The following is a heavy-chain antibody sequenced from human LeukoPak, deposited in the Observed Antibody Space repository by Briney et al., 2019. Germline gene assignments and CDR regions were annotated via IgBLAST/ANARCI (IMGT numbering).Heavy chain of an antibody. J-gene: IGHJ4*02. Sequence: PGGSLRLSCAASGFTFSDYWMSWVRQAPAKGLEWVANIKQDGSETNYVDSVKGRFTISRDNSKNTLYLQMNSLRAEDTAVYYCARDYDSYDILTGYFDYWGQGTLVTDSS. CDR3: ARDYDSYDILTGYFDY. D-gene: IGHD3-9*01. CDR2: IKQDGSET. V-gene: IGHV3-7*01. CDR1: GFTFSDYW.